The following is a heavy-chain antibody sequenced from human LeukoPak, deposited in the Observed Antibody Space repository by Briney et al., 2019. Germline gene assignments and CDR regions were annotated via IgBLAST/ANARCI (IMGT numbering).Heavy chain of an antibody. J-gene: IGHJ2*01. CDR2: FGTSSTYI. V-gene: IGHV3-21*01. D-gene: IGHD6-25*01. CDR3: ARDSGWYFDL. CDR1: GFTFSSFN. Sequence: TGGSLRLSCAASGFTFSSFNMNWVRQAPGKGLEWVSSFGTSSTYIYYADSVKGRFTISRDNDKNSLYLQMNSLRAEDTAVYYCARDSGWYFDLWGRGTLVTVSS.